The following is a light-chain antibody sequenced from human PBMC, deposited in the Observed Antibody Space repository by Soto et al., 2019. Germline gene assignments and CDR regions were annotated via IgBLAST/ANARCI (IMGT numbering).Light chain of an antibody. CDR1: QSVSSY. CDR3: QERSNWPPFT. CDR2: DAS. V-gene: IGKV3-11*01. Sequence: EIVLTQSPATLSLSPGERATLSCRASQSVSSYLAWYQQKPGKAPRLLIYDASNRATGIPARFSGSGSGTDFTLTTSGLVPDDFAMYYCQERSNWPPFTFGGGTKVEIK. J-gene: IGKJ4*01.